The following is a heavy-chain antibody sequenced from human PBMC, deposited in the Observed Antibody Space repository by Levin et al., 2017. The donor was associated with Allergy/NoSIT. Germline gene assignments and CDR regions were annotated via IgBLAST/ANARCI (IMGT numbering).Heavy chain of an antibody. Sequence: GESLKISCKGSGYSFTSYWIGWVRQMPGKGLEWMGIIYPGDSDTRYSPSFQGQVTISADKSISTAYLQWSSLKASDTAMYYCARLAVVTSERRNAFDIWGQGTMVTVSS. V-gene: IGHV5-51*01. J-gene: IGHJ3*02. CDR2: IYPGDSDT. CDR1: GYSFTSYW. D-gene: IGHD4-23*01. CDR3: ARLAVVTSERRNAFDI.